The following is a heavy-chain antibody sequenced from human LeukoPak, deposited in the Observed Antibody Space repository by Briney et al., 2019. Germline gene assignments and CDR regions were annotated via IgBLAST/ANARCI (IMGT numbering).Heavy chain of an antibody. J-gene: IGHJ5*02. CDR1: GGSISSYY. Sequence: SETLSLTCTVSGGSISSYYWSWIRQPPGKGLEWIGSIYYSGSTYYNPSLKSRVTISVDTSKNQFSLKLSSVTAADTAVYYCARDLDYGDHGGSWFDPWGQGTLVTVSS. CDR3: ARDLDYGDHGGSWFDP. V-gene: IGHV4-59*12. CDR2: IYYSGST. D-gene: IGHD4-17*01.